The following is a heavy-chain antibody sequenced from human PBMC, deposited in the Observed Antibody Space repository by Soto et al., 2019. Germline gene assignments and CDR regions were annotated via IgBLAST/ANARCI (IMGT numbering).Heavy chain of an antibody. V-gene: IGHV3-23*01. CDR3: AKVAAGPTYYFDY. J-gene: IGHJ4*02. CDR1: GFTFSSYA. CDR2: ISGSGGST. Sequence: GGSLRLSCAASGFTFSSYAMSWVRQAPGKGLEWVSAISGSGGSTYYADSVKGRFTISRDNSKNTLYLQMNSLRAEDTALYYWAKVAAGPTYYFDYWGQGTLVTVSS. D-gene: IGHD6-19*01.